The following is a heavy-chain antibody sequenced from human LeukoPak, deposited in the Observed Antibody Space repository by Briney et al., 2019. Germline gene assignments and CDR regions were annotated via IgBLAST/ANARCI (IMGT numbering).Heavy chain of an antibody. CDR3: AKATGGSGYGDAFDI. D-gene: IGHD3-22*01. CDR1: GFTFSSHA. CDR2: ISGSGGST. V-gene: IGHV3-23*01. Sequence: PGGSLRLSCAASGFTFSSHAMSWVRQAPGKGLEWVSAISGSGGSTYYADSVKGRFTISRDNSKNTLYLQMNSLRAEDTAVYYCAKATGGSGYGDAFDIWGQGTMVTVSS. J-gene: IGHJ3*02.